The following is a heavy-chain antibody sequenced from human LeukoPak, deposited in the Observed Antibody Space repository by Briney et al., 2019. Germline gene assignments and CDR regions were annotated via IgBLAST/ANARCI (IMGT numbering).Heavy chain of an antibody. CDR1: GYTFTSYY. D-gene: IGHD6-6*01. CDR3: ARDAGIAARTYYFDY. J-gene: IGHJ4*02. CDR2: INPSGGST. Sequence: ASVKVSCKASGYTFTSYYMHWVRQAPGQGLEWMGIINPSGGSTSYAQKFQGRVTMTRDTSTSTAYMELSSLRSEDTAVYYCARDAGIAARTYYFDYWGQGTLVTVSS. V-gene: IGHV1-46*01.